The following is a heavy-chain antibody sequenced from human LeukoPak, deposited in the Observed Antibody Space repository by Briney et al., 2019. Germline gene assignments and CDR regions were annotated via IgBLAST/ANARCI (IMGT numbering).Heavy chain of an antibody. CDR3: ARAFGSGSQVINYFDF. D-gene: IGHD3-10*01. J-gene: IGHJ4*02. Sequence: GGSLRLSCAASGFTFITYWMHWVRQAPGRGLVWVSSINSDGSTTTYADSVKGRFTISRDNAKNMVYPQMNSLRAEDTAVYYCARAFGSGSQVINYFDFWGQGTLVTVSS. V-gene: IGHV3-74*01. CDR2: INSDGSTT. CDR1: GFTFITYW.